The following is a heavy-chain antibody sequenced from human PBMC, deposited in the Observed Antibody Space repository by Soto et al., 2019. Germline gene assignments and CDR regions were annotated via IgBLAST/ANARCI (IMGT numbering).Heavy chain of an antibody. CDR3: ARDGEVVVVPTAAGFDP. J-gene: IGHJ5*02. CDR2: IGSAGNTI. D-gene: IGHD2-2*01. V-gene: IGHV3-11*01. Sequence: QGQLVDSGGGWVKPGGSLRLSCTASGFNFNSYSMSWVRQAPGKGLEWVSYIGSAGNTIYYADSVRGRFTISRDNAKKSLYLQMNSLRVDDTAVYYCARDGEVVVVPTAAGFDPWGQGTLVTVSS. CDR1: GFNFNSYS.